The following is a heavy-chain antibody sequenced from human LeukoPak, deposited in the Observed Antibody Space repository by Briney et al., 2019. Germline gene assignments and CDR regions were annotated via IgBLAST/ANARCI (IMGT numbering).Heavy chain of an antibody. CDR1: GGSVNNYY. V-gene: IGHV4-59*08. CDR2: IYRGST. J-gene: IGHJ4*02. Sequence: SETLSLTCTVSGGSVNNYYWSWIRQPPGKGLYWIGYIYRGSTKYNPSLKGRVTISMDTSQNQISLKLISVTAADTALYYCAGHAAISAAGTAPFDNWGQGTLVTVSS. D-gene: IGHD6-13*01. CDR3: AGHAAISAAGTAPFDN.